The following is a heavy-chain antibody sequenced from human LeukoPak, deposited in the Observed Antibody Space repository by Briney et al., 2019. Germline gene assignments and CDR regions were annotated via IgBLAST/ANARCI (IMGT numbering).Heavy chain of an antibody. J-gene: IGHJ6*03. V-gene: IGHV4-34*01. CDR2: INHSGST. CDR3: ARGNYMDV. CDR1: GGSFSGYY. Sequence: SETLSLTCAVYGGSFSGYYWSWVRQPPGKGLEWIGEINHSGSTNYNPSLKSRVTISVDTSKNQFSLKLSSVTAADTAVYYCARGNYMDVWGKGTTVTVSS.